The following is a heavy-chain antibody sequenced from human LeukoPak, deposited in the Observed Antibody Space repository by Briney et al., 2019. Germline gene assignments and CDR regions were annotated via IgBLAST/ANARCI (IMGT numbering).Heavy chain of an antibody. Sequence: GGSLRLSCAASGFTFSSYGMHWVRQAPGKGLEWVAVISYDGSNKYYADSVKGRFTISRDNSKNTLYLQMNSLRAEDTAVYYCARFGARGAFDIWGQGTMVTVSS. CDR1: GFTFSSYG. CDR2: ISYDGSNK. J-gene: IGHJ3*02. CDR3: ARFGARGAFDI. V-gene: IGHV3-30*03. D-gene: IGHD3-10*01.